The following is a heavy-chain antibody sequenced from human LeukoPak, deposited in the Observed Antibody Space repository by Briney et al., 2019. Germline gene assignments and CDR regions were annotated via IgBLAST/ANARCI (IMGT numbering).Heavy chain of an antibody. D-gene: IGHD3-22*01. V-gene: IGHV3-30-3*01. J-gene: IGHJ4*02. CDR3: ARGAYYYDSSGYYVH. Sequence: GGSLRLSCAASGFTFSYYAMHWVRQAPGKGLEWLTVVSYDGSLKYYADSVKGRFTISRDNSKNTLYLQMNSLRAEDTVVYYCARGAYYYDSSGYYVHWGQGTLVTVSS. CDR1: GFTFSYYA. CDR2: VSYDGSLK.